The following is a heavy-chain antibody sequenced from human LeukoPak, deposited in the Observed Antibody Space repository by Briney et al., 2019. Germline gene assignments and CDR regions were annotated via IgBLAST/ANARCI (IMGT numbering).Heavy chain of an antibody. V-gene: IGHV3-23*01. J-gene: IGHJ4*02. D-gene: IGHD3-22*01. CDR3: AKTYYYDSSGYSHYLAYDY. Sequence: GGSLRLSCVASGFTFNTYAMSWVRQAPGKGLEWVSTISGSGAFTKYADSVTGRFTNSRDNSKNTMYLQLNSLRAEDTAIYYCAKTYYYDSSGYSHYLAYDYWGQGTLVTVSS. CDR2: ISGSGAFT. CDR1: GFTFNTYA.